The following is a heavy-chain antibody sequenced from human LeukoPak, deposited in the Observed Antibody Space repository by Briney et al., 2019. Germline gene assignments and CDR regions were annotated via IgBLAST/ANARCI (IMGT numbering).Heavy chain of an antibody. D-gene: IGHD1-20*01. CDR2: INPNSGGT. CDR3: ARGDNWNLDYYYYYYMDV. Sequence: ASVKVSCKASGYTFTGYYMHWVRQAPGQGLEWMGWINPNSGGTNYAQKFQGRVTMTRDTSISTAYMELSRLRSDDTAVYYCARGDNWNLDYYYYYYMDVWGKGTTVTVSS. J-gene: IGHJ6*03. CDR1: GYTFTGYY. V-gene: IGHV1-2*02.